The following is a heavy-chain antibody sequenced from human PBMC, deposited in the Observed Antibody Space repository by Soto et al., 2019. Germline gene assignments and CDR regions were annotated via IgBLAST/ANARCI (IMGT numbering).Heavy chain of an antibody. J-gene: IGHJ5*02. CDR2: IIPIFGTA. D-gene: IGHD6-13*01. V-gene: IGHV1-69*06. CDR1: GGTFSSYA. CDR3: ARDRGSRWYVGWFDP. Sequence: ASVKVSCKASGGTFSSYAISWVRQAPGQGLEWMGGIIPIFGTANYAQKFQGRVTITADKSRSTAYMELSSLRSEDTAVYYCARDRGSRWYVGWFDPGGQGTLVTVS.